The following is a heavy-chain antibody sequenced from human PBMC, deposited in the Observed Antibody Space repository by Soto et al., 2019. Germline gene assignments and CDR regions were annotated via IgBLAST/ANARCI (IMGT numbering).Heavy chain of an antibody. CDR2: INHSGST. CDR1: CGSFIGYY. D-gene: IGHD1-7*01. CDR3: ARDRYNWNYRPAKNWFDP. V-gene: IGHV4-34*01. J-gene: IGHJ5*02. Sequence: PSETLSLTCAFYCGSFIGYYWSWIRQPPGKGLEWIGEINHSGSTNYNPSLKSRVTISVDTSKNQFSLKLSSVTAADTAVYYCARDRYNWNYRPAKNWFDPWGQGTLVTVSS.